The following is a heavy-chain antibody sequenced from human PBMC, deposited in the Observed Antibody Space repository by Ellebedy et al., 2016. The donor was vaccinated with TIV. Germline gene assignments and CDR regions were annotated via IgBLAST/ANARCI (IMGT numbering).Heavy chain of an antibody. V-gene: IGHV1-2*02. D-gene: IGHD4-23*01. CDR1: GYTFTAYY. J-gene: IGHJ3*01. Sequence: AASVKVSCKTSGYTFTAYYIHWARQAPGQGLEWMGWNNPNSYATKYAQKFQGRVTMTRNTSIRTVFMELSMLTFDDTAVYYCATTTVVQHTAFDFWGQGTKVTVSS. CDR3: ATTTVVQHTAFDF. CDR2: NNPNSYAT.